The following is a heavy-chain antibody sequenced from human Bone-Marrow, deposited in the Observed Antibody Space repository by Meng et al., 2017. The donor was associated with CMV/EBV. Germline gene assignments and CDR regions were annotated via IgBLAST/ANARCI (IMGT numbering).Heavy chain of an antibody. CDR2: IIPILGIA. J-gene: IGHJ6*02. CDR3: ARRREYCSSTSCYIGPRYYYYGMDV. D-gene: IGHD2-2*02. Sequence: SVKVSCKASGGTFSSYTISWVRQAPGQGLEWMGRIIPILGIANYAQKFQGRVTITADKSTSTAYMELSSLRSEDTAVYYCARRREYCSSTSCYIGPRYYYYGMDVWGQGTTVTVSS. CDR1: GGTFSSYT. V-gene: IGHV1-69*02.